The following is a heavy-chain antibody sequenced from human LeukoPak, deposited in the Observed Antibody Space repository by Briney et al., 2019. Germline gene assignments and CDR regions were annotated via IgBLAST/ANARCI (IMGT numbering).Heavy chain of an antibody. CDR2: INPSGGST. CDR1: GYTFTSYY. V-gene: IGHV1-46*01. D-gene: IGHD6-13*01. J-gene: IGHJ5*02. Sequence: GASVKVSCKASGYTFTSYYMHWVRQAPGQGLEWMGIINPSGGSTSYAQKFQGRVTMTRDMSTSTVYMELSSLRSEDTAVYYCARDRIAAAGYALNWFDPWGQGTLVTASS. CDR3: ARDRIAAAGYALNWFDP.